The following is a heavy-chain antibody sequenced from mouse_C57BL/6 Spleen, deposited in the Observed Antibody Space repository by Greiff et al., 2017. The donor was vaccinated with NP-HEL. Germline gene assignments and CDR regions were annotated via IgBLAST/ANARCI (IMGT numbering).Heavy chain of an antibody. Sequence: VQLVESGAELVRPGTSVKVSCKASGYAFTNYLIEWVKQRPGQGLEWIGVINPGSGGTNYNEKFKGKATLTADKSSSTAYMQLSSLTSEDSAVYFCARNYYGSSVYYFDYWGQGTTLTVSS. CDR2: INPGSGGT. J-gene: IGHJ2*01. V-gene: IGHV1-54*01. D-gene: IGHD1-1*01. CDR3: ARNYYGSSVYYFDY. CDR1: GYAFTNYL.